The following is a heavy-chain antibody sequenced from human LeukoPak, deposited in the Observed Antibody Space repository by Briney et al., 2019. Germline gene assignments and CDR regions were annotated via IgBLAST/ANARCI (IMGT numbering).Heavy chain of an antibody. V-gene: IGHV4-30-2*01. CDR2: IYHSGST. D-gene: IGHD4-17*01. Sequence: PSETLSLTCSVSGGSISSGGYSWSWIRQPPGKGLEWIGYIYHSGSTYYNPSLKSRVTISVDRSKNQFSLKLSSVTAADTAVYYCARDGYYGVTGAFDIWGQGTMVTVSS. CDR1: GGSISSGGYS. J-gene: IGHJ3*02. CDR3: ARDGYYGVTGAFDI.